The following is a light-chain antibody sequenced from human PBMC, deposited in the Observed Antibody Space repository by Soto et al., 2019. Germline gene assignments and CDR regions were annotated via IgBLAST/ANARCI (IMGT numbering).Light chain of an antibody. CDR3: HSYDSTLSASI. J-gene: IGLJ2*01. Sequence: QSVLTQPPSVSGAPGQRVTISCTGSSSNIGAGYVVHWYHQLPGTAPKLLIFGNTNRPSGVPDRFSGSKSGTSASLAINGLQADDEANYYCHSYDSTLSASIFGGGTKLTVL. V-gene: IGLV1-40*01. CDR1: SSNIGAGYV. CDR2: GNT.